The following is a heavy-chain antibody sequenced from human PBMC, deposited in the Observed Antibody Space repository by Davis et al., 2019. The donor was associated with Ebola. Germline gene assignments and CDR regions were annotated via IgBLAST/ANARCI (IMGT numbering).Heavy chain of an antibody. CDR1: GGSISSYY. D-gene: IGHD6-6*01. CDR2: IYYSGST. V-gene: IGHV4-59*01. J-gene: IGHJ3*02. CDR3: ARKRGDIAARGAFDI. Sequence: PGGSLRLSCTVSGGSISSYYWSWIRQPPGKGLEWIGYIYYSGSTNYNPSLKSRVTISVDTSKNQFSLKLSSVTAADTAVYYCARKRGDIAARGAFDIWGQGTMVTVSS.